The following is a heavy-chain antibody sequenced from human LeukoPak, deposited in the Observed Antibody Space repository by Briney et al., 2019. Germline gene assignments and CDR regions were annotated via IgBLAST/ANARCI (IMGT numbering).Heavy chain of an antibody. CDR1: GGSISSYY. J-gene: IGHJ4*02. Sequence: PSETLSLTCTVSGGSISSYYWSWIRQPPGKGLEWIGYIYYSGSTNYNPSLKSRVTISVDTSKNQFSLKLSSVAAADTAVYYCARSPPYYYDSSGYYLDYWGQGTLVTVSS. CDR2: IYYSGST. V-gene: IGHV4-59*08. CDR3: ARSPPYYYDSSGYYLDY. D-gene: IGHD3-22*01.